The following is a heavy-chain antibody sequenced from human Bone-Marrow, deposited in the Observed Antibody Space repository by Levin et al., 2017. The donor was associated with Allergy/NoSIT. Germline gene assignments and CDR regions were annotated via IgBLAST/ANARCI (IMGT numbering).Heavy chain of an antibody. J-gene: IGHJ6*02. V-gene: IGHV3-23*01. CDR1: GFTFSNYA. CDR2: ISTSGGTT. Sequence: PSETLSLTCAASGFTFSNYAMRWVRQAPGKGLEWVSGISTSGGTTDYADSVKGRFTISRDNSKNTLYLQMNSLRAEDTALYYCAKRYCSGPDCYPRSMDVWGQGTTVTVSS. D-gene: IGHD2-15*01. CDR3: AKRYCSGPDCYPRSMDV.